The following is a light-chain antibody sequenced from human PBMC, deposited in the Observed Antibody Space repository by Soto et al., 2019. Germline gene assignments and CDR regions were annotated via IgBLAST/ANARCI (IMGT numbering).Light chain of an antibody. CDR2: EVS. J-gene: IGLJ1*01. CDR3: SSYTSSSTLYV. Sequence: QSVLTQPASVSGSPGQSITISCTGTSSDVGGYNYVSWYQQHPGKAPKLLIYEVSNRPSGVSNRFSGSRSGNTASLTISGRQAEDEADYYCSSYTSSSTLYVFGTGTKVNVL. CDR1: SSDVGGYNY. V-gene: IGLV2-14*01.